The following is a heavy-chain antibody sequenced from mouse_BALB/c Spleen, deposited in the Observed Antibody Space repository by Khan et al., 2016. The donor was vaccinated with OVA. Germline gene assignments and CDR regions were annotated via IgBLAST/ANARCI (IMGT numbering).Heavy chain of an antibody. CDR3: TRVAWGYFDY. V-gene: IGHV5-9-3*01. CDR2: ISSGGSST. CDR1: GFTFSSYA. J-gene: IGHJ2*01. Sequence: EVELVESGGGLVKPGGSLKLSCAASGFTFSSYAMSWIRQTPEKRLEWVATISSGGSSTYYPDSVKGRFTISRDNAKNTLYLQMSSPRAEDTAMYYCTRVAWGYFDYWGHGTTLTVSS. D-gene: IGHD1-1*02.